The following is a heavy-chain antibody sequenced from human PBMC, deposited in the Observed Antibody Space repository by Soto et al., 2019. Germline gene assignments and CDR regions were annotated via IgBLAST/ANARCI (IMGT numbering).Heavy chain of an antibody. CDR1: GFMFSDYA. J-gene: IGHJ5*02. CDR2: LLRPGRST. Sequence: GGSLRLSCAASGFMFSDYAMTWARQAPGKELEWVSGLLRPGRSTYYADSVKGRFTISGDTSANTVYLQMDSLRAEDTAVYYCAKDAIANDGIWILDSWGQGTVVTVSS. D-gene: IGHD3-3*01. V-gene: IGHV3-23*01. CDR3: AKDAIANDGIWILDS.